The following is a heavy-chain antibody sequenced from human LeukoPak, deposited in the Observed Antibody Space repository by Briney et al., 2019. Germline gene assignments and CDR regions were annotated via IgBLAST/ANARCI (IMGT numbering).Heavy chain of an antibody. Sequence: GGSLRLSCAASGFTFSSYAMSWVRQAPGKGLEWVSGISGSGGSTYYADSVKGRFTISRDNSKSTLYLQMNSLRAEDTAVHYCVRGVWQHLAPWGQGTLVTVSS. J-gene: IGHJ5*02. CDR2: ISGSGGST. D-gene: IGHD2-21*01. CDR1: GFTFSSYA. V-gene: IGHV3-23*01. CDR3: VRGVWQHLAP.